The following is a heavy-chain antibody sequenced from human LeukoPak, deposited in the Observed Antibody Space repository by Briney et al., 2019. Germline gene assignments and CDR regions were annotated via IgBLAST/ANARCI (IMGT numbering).Heavy chain of an antibody. Sequence: GASVKLSCKASGYTFTSYYMHWVRQAPGQGLEWMGIINPSGGSTSYAQKFQGRVTMTRDTSTSTVYMELSSLRSEETAVYYCARDLPREDTVDYWGQGTLVTVSS. CDR1: GYTFTSYY. CDR2: INPSGGST. CDR3: ARDLPREDTVDY. V-gene: IGHV1-46*01. J-gene: IGHJ4*02.